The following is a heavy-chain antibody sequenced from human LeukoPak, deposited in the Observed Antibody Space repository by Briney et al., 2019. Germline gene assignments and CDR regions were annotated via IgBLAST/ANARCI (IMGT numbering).Heavy chain of an antibody. CDR3: ARDGGTRLWFGELLYFPDY. J-gene: IGHJ4*02. V-gene: IGHV3-30-3*01. D-gene: IGHD3-10*01. CDR2: ISYDGSNK. Sequence: GRSLRLSCAASGFTFSSYAMHWVRQAPGKGLEWVAVISYDGSNKYYADSVKGRFTISRDNSKNTLYLQMNSLRAEDTAVYYCARDGGTRLWFGELLYFPDYWGQGTLVTVSS. CDR1: GFTFSSYA.